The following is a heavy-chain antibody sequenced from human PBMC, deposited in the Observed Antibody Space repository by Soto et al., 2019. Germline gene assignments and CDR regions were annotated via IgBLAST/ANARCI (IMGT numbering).Heavy chain of an antibody. CDR3: AKDEEWPPWRGYFGS. J-gene: IGHJ4*02. CDR1: GFTFSNFS. Sequence: GGSLRLSCAASGFTFSNFSITWVRQAPGEGLEWVSGISGSGTNTYYAESVKGRFTVSRDNSKDTLFLHIASLKADDTAVYYCAKDEEWPPWRGYFGSWGQGTLVTVSS. V-gene: IGHV3-23*01. CDR2: ISGSGTNT. D-gene: IGHD3-3*01.